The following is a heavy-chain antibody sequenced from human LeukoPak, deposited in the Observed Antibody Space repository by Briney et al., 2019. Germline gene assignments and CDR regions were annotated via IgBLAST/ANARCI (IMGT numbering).Heavy chain of an antibody. CDR2: INHSGST. V-gene: IGHV4-34*01. CDR1: GGSFSGYY. D-gene: IGHD3-10*01. CDR3: ASRPGSWFDP. J-gene: IGHJ5*02. Sequence: PETLSLTCAVYGGSFSGYYWSWIRQPPGKGLEWIGEINHSGSTNYNPSLKSRVTISVDTSKNQFSLKLSSVTAADTAVYYCASRPGSWFDPWGQGTLVTVSS.